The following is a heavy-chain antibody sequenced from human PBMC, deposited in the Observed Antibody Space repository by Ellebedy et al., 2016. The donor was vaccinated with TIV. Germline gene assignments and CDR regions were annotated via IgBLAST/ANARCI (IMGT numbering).Heavy chain of an antibody. CDR3: ASSKPHYYYYGMEV. CDR2: ISSSSISI. V-gene: IGHV3-48*01. J-gene: IGHJ6*02. CDR1: GFTFSGYS. Sequence: GGSLRLSCEASGFTFSGYSMNWVRQAPGKGLEWVTYISSSSISIYYANQVKGRFTISRDNAKNSLYLQMDSLRAEDTAVYYCASSKPHYYYYGMEVWGQGTTVTVSS. D-gene: IGHD1-14*01.